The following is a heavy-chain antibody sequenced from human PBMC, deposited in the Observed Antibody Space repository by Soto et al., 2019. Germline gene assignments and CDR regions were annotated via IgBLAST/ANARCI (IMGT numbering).Heavy chain of an antibody. CDR1: GYTFTTYA. Sequence: GASVKVSCKASGYTFTTYAMHWVRQAPGQRLEWMGWINAGNGNTKYSQKFQGRVTITRDTSASTAYMELSTLRSEDTAVYYCARVPLIISGTTPFDYWGQGTLVTVSS. V-gene: IGHV1-3*01. CDR2: INAGNGNT. D-gene: IGHD1-7*01. J-gene: IGHJ4*02. CDR3: ARVPLIISGTTPFDY.